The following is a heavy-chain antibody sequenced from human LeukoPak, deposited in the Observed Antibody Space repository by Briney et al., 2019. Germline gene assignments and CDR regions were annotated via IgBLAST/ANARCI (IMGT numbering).Heavy chain of an antibody. J-gene: IGHJ5*02. CDR3: TRDTFGPDDH. D-gene: IGHD3-16*01. CDR2: ISYDGSNK. V-gene: IGHV3-30-3*01. CDR1: GFTFSSYA. Sequence: GGSLRLSCAASGFTFSSYAMHWVRQAPGKGLEWVAVISYDGSNKYYADSVRGRFTISRDNARRTLFLQMNSLRAEDTAVYYCTRDTFGPDDHWGQGTLVSVSS.